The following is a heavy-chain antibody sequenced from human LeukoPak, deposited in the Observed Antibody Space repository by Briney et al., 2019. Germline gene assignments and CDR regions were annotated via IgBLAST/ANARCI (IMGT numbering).Heavy chain of an antibody. J-gene: IGHJ4*02. CDR1: GFILNSYG. D-gene: IGHD3-22*01. V-gene: IGHV3-33*01. CDR3: AREVSEGFDF. CDR2: IWFDGKNE. Sequence: GGSLRLSCAASGFILNSYGMHWVRQAPGKGLEWVADIWFDGKNEHFADSVKGRFAISRDNAKNSLYLQMNSLRAEDTALYYCAREVSEGFDFWGQGTLVTVSS.